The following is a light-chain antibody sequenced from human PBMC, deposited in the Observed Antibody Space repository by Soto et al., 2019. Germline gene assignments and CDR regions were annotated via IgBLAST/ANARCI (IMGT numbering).Light chain of an antibody. J-gene: IGKJ1*01. Sequence: DIQMTQSPSTLSGSVGDRVTITCRASQTISSWLAWYQQKPGKAPKLLIYKASTLKSGVPSRFSGSGSGTEFTLTLSSLQPDDFATYYCQQCNSYWTFGQGTKVDIK. CDR2: KAS. V-gene: IGKV1-5*03. CDR1: QTISSW. CDR3: QQCNSYWT.